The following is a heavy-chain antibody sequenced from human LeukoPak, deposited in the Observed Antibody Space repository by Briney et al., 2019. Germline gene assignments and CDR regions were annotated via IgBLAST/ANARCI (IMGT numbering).Heavy chain of an antibody. CDR3: AKASPVLRFLEWLSLDY. CDR1: GFTFSSYA. D-gene: IGHD3-3*01. Sequence: GGSLRLSCAASGFTFSSYAMSWVRQAPGKGLEWVSAISGSGGSTYYADSVKGRFTISRDNSKNTLYLQMNSLRAEDTAVYYCAKASPVLRFLEWLSLDYWGQGTLVTVSS. J-gene: IGHJ4*02. CDR2: ISGSGGST. V-gene: IGHV3-23*01.